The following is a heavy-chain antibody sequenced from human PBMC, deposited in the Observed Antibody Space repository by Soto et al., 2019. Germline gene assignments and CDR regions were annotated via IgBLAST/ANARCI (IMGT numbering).Heavy chain of an antibody. CDR2: IIPIFGTA. V-gene: IGHV1-69*06. CDR3: AREQFLTGHLGYYGMDV. CDR1: GGTFSSYA. Sequence: SVQVSCQASGGTFSSYAISWVRQAPGQGLEWMGGIIPIFGTANYAQKFQGRVTITADKSTSTAYMELSSLRSEDTAVYYCAREQFLTGHLGYYGMDVWGQGTTVTVSS. D-gene: IGHD3-9*01. J-gene: IGHJ6*02.